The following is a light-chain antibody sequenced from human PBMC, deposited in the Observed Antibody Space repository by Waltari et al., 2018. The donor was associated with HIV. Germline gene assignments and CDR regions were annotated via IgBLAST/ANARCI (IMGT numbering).Light chain of an antibody. CDR1: QKILFSSTNKNY. V-gene: IGKV4-1*01. Sequence: IVLTQSPDSLPVPRAERAPMNCKPAQKILFSSTNKNYLSWYQQRPGQPPRLLIYWASSRESGVPERFTGSGSGTNFTLTISRLQADDVAVYFCQQYYSTPRTFGQGTKV. J-gene: IGKJ1*01. CDR2: WAS. CDR3: QQYYSTPRT.